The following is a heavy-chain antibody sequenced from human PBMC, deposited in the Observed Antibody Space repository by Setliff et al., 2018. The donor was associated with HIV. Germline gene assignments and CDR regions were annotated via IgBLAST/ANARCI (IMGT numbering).Heavy chain of an antibody. CDR2: ISSSSSYI. CDR1: GFTFSSYS. D-gene: IGHD6-19*01. CDR3: ATEGGSSGHAGYFDN. J-gene: IGHJ4*02. V-gene: IGHV3-21*01. Sequence: LRLSCAASGFTFSSYSMNWVRQAPGKGLEWVSSISSSSSYIYYADSVKGRFTISRDNAKNSLYLQMSGLRAEDTAVHYCATEGGSSGHAGYFDNWGQGTLVTVSS.